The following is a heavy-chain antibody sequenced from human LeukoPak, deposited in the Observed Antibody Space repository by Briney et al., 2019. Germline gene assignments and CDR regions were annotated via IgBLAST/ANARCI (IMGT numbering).Heavy chain of an antibody. Sequence: PSETLSLTCTVSGGSISSYYWSWIRQPPGKGLEWIGYIYYSGTTNYNPSLKSRVTISVDTSKNQFSLKLSSVTAADTAVYYCAREVRFLEWLSRQYYFDYWGQGTLVTVSS. D-gene: IGHD3-3*01. CDR2: IYYSGTT. CDR1: GGSISSYY. CDR3: AREVRFLEWLSRQYYFDY. V-gene: IGHV4-59*12. J-gene: IGHJ4*02.